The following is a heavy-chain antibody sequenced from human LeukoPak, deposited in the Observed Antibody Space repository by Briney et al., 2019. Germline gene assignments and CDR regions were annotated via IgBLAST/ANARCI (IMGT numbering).Heavy chain of an antibody. D-gene: IGHD2-21*02. CDR3: ARAAVYCGGDCYSSDDDAFDI. CDR2: INHSGST. Sequence: SETLSLTCAVYGGSFSGYYWSWIRQPPGKGLEWIGEINHSGSTNYNPSLKSRVTISVDTSKNQFSPKLSSVTAADTAVYYCARAAVYCGGDCYSSDDDAFDIWGQGTMVTVSS. CDR1: GGSFSGYY. J-gene: IGHJ3*02. V-gene: IGHV4-34*01.